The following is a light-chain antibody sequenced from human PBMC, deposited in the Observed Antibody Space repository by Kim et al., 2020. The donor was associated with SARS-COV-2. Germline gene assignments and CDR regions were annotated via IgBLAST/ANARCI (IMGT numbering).Light chain of an antibody. CDR3: CSYAGSYTI. V-gene: IGLV2-11*03. CDR1: SSHVAGNPY. J-gene: IGLJ2*01. CDR2: DVN. Sequence: PHTISCTRASSHVAGNPYVSWYQQHQGQAPKLMFYDVNKRPSGVPDRFSGSKSGNTASLTISGLQAEDEADYYCCSYAGSYTIFGGGTQLTVL.